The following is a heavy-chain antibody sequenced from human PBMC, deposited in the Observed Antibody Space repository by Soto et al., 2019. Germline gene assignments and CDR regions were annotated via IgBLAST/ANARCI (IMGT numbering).Heavy chain of an antibody. CDR3: ASPSAAAGPNYYYYGMDV. CDR2: IYPGDSDT. CDR1: GYSFTSYW. Sequence: PGESLKISCKGSGYSFTSYWIGWVRQMPGKGLEWMGIIYPGDSDTRYSPSFQGQVTISADKSVSTAYLQWSSLKASDTAMYYCASPSAAAGPNYYYYGMDVWGQGTTVTVSS. D-gene: IGHD6-13*01. V-gene: IGHV5-51*01. J-gene: IGHJ6*02.